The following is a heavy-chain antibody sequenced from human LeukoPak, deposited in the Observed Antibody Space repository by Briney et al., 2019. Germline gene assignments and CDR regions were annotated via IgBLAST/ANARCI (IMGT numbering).Heavy chain of an antibody. CDR2: ISAYNGNT. CDR3: ARDPEDTMVRGVADGMDV. J-gene: IGHJ6*02. V-gene: IGHV1-18*01. D-gene: IGHD3-10*01. Sequence: ASVKVSCKASGYTCTSYGISWVRQAPGQGLEWMGWISAYNGNTNYAQKLQGRVTMTTDTSTSTAYMELRSLRSDDTAVYYCARDPEDTMVRGVADGMDVWGQGTTVTVSS. CDR1: GYTCTSYG.